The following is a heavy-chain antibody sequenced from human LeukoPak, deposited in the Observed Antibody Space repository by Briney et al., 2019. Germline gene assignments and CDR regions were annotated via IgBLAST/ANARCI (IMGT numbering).Heavy chain of an antibody. CDR1: GGSFSGYY. V-gene: IGHV4-34*01. CDR2: INHSGST. CDR3: ARGSGITGTTADY. D-gene: IGHD1-20*01. Sequence: SETLSLTCAVYGGSFSGYYWSWIRQPPGKGLEWIGEINHSGSTNYNPSLESRVTISVDTSKNQFSLKLSSVTAADTAVYYCARGSGITGTTADYWGQGTLVTVSS. J-gene: IGHJ4*02.